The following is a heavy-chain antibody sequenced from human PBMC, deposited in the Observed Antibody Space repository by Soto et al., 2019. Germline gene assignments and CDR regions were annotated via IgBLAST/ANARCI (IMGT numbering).Heavy chain of an antibody. CDR1: GYSFTSYW. Sequence: PGESLKISCKGSGYSFTSYWISWVRQMPGKGLEWMGRIDPSDSYTNYSPSFQGHVTISADKSISTAYLQWSSLKASDTAKYYCARYGIAAAGLIYFDYWGQGTLVTVSS. CDR2: IDPSDSYT. V-gene: IGHV5-10-1*01. D-gene: IGHD6-13*01. J-gene: IGHJ4*02. CDR3: ARYGIAAAGLIYFDY.